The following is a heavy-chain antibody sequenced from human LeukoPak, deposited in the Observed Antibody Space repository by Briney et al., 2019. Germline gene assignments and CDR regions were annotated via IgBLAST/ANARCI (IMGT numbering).Heavy chain of an antibody. CDR3: ARGKYYYDSNSSYRYFDP. Sequence: SETLSLTCTVSGGSISSYYWSWIRQPAGKGLEWIGRIYTTGDTNYNPSLKSRVTMSIDTSKKQFSLKLSSVTAADTAVYYCARGKYYYDSNSSYRYFDPWGQGTLVTVSS. V-gene: IGHV4-4*07. J-gene: IGHJ5*02. D-gene: IGHD3-22*01. CDR1: GGSISSYY. CDR2: IYTTGDT.